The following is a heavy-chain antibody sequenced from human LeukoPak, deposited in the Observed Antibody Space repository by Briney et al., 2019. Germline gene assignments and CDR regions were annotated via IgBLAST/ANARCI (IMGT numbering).Heavy chain of an antibody. CDR1: GGSISSYY. CDR3: AKMSVYGSNFDY. D-gene: IGHD3-10*01. Sequence: SETLSLTCTVSGGSISSYYWSWIRQPPGKGLEWIGSIYYTGSTNYNPSLKSRIAISLDTSKNQFSLKLSYVTAADTAVYYCAKMSVYGSNFDYWGQGTLVTVSS. V-gene: IGHV4-59*01. CDR2: IYYTGST. J-gene: IGHJ4*02.